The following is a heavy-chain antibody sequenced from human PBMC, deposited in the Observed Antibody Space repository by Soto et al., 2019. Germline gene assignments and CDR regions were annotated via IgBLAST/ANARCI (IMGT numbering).Heavy chain of an antibody. J-gene: IGHJ6*02. CDR3: ARNSGRRWYPDYYYYGMDV. D-gene: IGHD6-13*01. Sequence: SETLSLTCAVYGGSFSGYYWSWIRQPPGKGLEWIGEINHSGSTNYNPSLKSRVTISVDTSKNQFSLKLSSVNAADTAVYYCARNSGRRWYPDYYYYGMDVWGQGTTVTVSS. V-gene: IGHV4-34*01. CDR1: GGSFSGYY. CDR2: INHSGST.